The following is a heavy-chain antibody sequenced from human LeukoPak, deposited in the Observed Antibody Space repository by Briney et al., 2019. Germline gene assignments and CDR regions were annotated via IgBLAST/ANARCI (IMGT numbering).Heavy chain of an antibody. CDR3: ARDARGGPLAAYYYYGMDV. CDR2: INHSGST. Sequence: SETLSLTCAVYGGSFSGYYWSWIRQPPGKGLEWIGEINHSGSTNYNPSLKSRVTISVDTSKNQFSLKLSSVTAADTAVYYCARDARGGPLAAYYYYGMDVWGQGTTVTVSS. CDR1: GGSFSGYY. J-gene: IGHJ6*02. D-gene: IGHD3-16*01. V-gene: IGHV4-34*01.